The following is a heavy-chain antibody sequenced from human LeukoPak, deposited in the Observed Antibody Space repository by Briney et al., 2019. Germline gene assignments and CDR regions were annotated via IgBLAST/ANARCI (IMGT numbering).Heavy chain of an antibody. CDR1: GGTFSSYA. D-gene: IGHD5-12*01. J-gene: IGHJ6*03. Sequence: ASVKVSCKASGGTFSSYAISWVRQAPGQGLEWMGGIIPIFGTANYAQKFQGRVTITADKSTSTAYMELSSLRSEDTAVYYCAVGSGYDSESYYYMDVWGKGTTVTVSS. V-gene: IGHV1-69*06. CDR3: AVGSGYDSESYYYMDV. CDR2: IIPIFGTA.